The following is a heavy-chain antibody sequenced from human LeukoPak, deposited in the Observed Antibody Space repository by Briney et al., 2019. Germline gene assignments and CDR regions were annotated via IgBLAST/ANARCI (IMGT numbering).Heavy chain of an antibody. V-gene: IGHV3-23*01. J-gene: IGHJ4*02. CDR3: TRDNYVWGSYRYTTLDY. D-gene: IGHD3-16*02. Sequence: GGSLRLSCAASGFTFSSFGMSWVRQSPETGLELVSAISGSGGSTYYADSVKGRFTISRDNSKNTLYLQMNSLKTEDTAVYYCTRDNYVWGSYRYTTLDYWGQGTLVTVSS. CDR2: ISGSGGST. CDR1: GFTFSSFG.